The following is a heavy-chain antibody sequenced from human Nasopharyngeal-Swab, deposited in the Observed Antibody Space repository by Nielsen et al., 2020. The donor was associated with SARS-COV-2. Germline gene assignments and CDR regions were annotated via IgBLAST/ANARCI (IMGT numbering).Heavy chain of an antibody. CDR2: IWYDGSNK. D-gene: IGHD2-15*01. CDR3: ARDSGYCSGGSCYSDYFDY. CDR1: GFTFSSYW. Sequence: GESLKISCAASGFTFSSYWMHWVRQAPGKGLEWVAVIWYDGSNKYYADSVKGRFTISRDNSKNTLYLQMNSLRAEDTAVYYCARDSGYCSGGSCYSDYFDYWGQGTLVTVSS. J-gene: IGHJ4*02. V-gene: IGHV3-33*08.